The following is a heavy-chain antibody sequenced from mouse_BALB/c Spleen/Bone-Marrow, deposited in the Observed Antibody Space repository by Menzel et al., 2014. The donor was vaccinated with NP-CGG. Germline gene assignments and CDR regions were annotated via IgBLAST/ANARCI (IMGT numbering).Heavy chain of an antibody. CDR3: ARDKGRVFFDY. CDR1: GFTFTDYY. Sequence: EVQLQESGGGLVQPGGSLRLSCATSGFTFTDYYMNWVRQPPGKALEWLGSIRNKANGYTTEYSASVKGRFTISRDNSQNILYLQMNTLRAEDSATYYCARDKGRVFFDYWGQGTTLTVSS. J-gene: IGHJ2*01. V-gene: IGHV7-3*02. CDR2: IRNKANGYTT.